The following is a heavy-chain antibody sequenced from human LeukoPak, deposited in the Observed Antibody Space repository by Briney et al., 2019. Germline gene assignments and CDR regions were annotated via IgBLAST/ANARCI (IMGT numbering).Heavy chain of an antibody. CDR2: MNPNSGNT. J-gene: IGHJ6*03. CDR3: ARGGGTTTPHYYYYYYMDV. D-gene: IGHD1-1*01. CDR1: GYTFTSYD. Sequence: ASVKVSCKASGYTFTSYDINWVRQATGQGLEWMGWMNPNSGNTGYAQKFQGRVTITRNTSIGTAYMELSSLRSEDTAVYYCARGGGTTTPHYYYYYYMDVWGKGTTVTVSS. V-gene: IGHV1-8*03.